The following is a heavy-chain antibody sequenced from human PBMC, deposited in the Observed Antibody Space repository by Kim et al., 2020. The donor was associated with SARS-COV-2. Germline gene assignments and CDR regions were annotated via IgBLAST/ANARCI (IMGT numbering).Heavy chain of an antibody. Sequence: YAAAVKGRFTIPRDNSKNTLYLQMNSLRAEDTAVYYCAKDRVGATYFFDYWGQGTLVTVSS. J-gene: IGHJ4*02. CDR3: AKDRVGATYFFDY. D-gene: IGHD1-26*01. V-gene: IGHV3-23*01.